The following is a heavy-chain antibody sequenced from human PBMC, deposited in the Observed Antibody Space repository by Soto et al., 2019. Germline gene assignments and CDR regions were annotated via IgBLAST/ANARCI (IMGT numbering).Heavy chain of an antibody. CDR2: IWYDGSNK. V-gene: IGHV3-33*01. CDR1: GFTFSGYG. Sequence: GGSLRLSCAASGFTFSGYGMHWVRQAPGKGLEWVAVIWYDGSNKYYADSVKGRFTISRDNSKNTLYLQMNSLRAEDTAVYYCARDHPDLDGMDVWGQGTTVTVSS. J-gene: IGHJ6*02. CDR3: ARDHPDLDGMDV.